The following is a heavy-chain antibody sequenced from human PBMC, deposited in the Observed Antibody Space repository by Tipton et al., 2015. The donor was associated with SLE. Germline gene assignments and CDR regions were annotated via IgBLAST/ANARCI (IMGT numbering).Heavy chain of an antibody. Sequence: TLSLTCAVYGGSSSGYYRSWIRQPPGKGLEWIGEINHSGSTNYNPSLKSRVTISVDTSKNQFSLKLSSVTAADTAVYYCARDHCTGGVCSYYYYYYGMDVWGQGTTVTVSS. D-gene: IGHD2-8*02. CDR1: GGSSSGYY. J-gene: IGHJ6*02. CDR2: INHSGST. V-gene: IGHV4-34*01. CDR3: ARDHCTGGVCSYYYYYYGMDV.